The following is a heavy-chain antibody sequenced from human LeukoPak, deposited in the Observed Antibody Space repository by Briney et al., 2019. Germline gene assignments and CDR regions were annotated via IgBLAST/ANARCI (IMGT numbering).Heavy chain of an antibody. J-gene: IGHJ6*04. CDR2: IYYSGST. V-gene: IGHV4-31*03. CDR3: ARGSYCSSTSCYAGAPYYYYGMDV. CDR1: GGSISSGGYY. Sequence: SQTLSLTCTVSGGSISSGGYYWSWIRQHPGKGLEWIGYIYYSGSTYYNPSLKSRVTISVDTSKNQSSLKLSSVTAADTAVYYCARGSYCSSTSCYAGAPYYYYGMDVWGKGTTVTVSS. D-gene: IGHD2-2*01.